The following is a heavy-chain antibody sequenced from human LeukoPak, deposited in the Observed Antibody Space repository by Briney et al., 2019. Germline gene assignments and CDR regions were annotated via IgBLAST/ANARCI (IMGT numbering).Heavy chain of an antibody. V-gene: IGHV3-23*01. Sequence: PGGSLRLSCAASGFTFSTYAMTLVRQAPGKGLEWVSLISGTGGSTYYADSVKGRFTISRDNSKNTLYLQMNSLRAEDTAVYYCAKDYEPLVGVHCWGDWFDPWGQGTLVTVSS. D-gene: IGHD1-26*01. J-gene: IGHJ5*02. CDR1: GFTFSTYA. CDR2: ISGTGGST. CDR3: AKDYEPLVGVHCWGDWFDP.